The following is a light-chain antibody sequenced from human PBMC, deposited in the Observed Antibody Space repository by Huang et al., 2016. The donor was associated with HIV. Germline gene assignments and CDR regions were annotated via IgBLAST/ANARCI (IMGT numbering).Light chain of an antibody. CDR3: QHYNDWPRT. J-gene: IGKJ2*01. V-gene: IGKV3D-15*01. Sequence: EIVMTQSPATLSVSPGETVALSCRASQSLSGNLAWYQHKPGQTPRLLSDATSIRAAGVPGMFSGSGSGSEFTLTISSLLSEDSAVYYCQHYNDWPRTFGQGTKLEIK. CDR2: ATS. CDR1: QSLSGN.